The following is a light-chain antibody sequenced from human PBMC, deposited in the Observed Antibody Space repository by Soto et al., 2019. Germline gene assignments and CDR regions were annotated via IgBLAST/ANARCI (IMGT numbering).Light chain of an antibody. Sequence: QSALTQPPSASGSPGQSVTISCTGTSSDVGAYNYVSWYQQHAGKAPKLVIYEVTKRPSGVPDRFSGSKSANTASLTFSGLQAEDEADYYCSSFASSTTWVFGGGTKLTVL. J-gene: IGLJ3*02. CDR1: SSDVGAYNY. CDR3: SSFASSTTWV. CDR2: EVT. V-gene: IGLV2-8*01.